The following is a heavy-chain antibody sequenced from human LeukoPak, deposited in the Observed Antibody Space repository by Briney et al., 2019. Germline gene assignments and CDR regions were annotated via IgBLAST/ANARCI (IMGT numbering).Heavy chain of an antibody. CDR2: INWNGGST. V-gene: IGHV3-20*04. CDR1: GFTFDDYG. CDR3: ARGGITIFGVVTVLDY. J-gene: IGHJ4*02. D-gene: IGHD3-3*01. Sequence: GSLRLSCAASGFTFDDYGMRWGRQAPGKGLEWASCINWNGGSTGYADSVKGRFTISRDNAKNSLYLQMNSLRAEDTALYYCARGGITIFGVVTVLDYWGQGTLVTVSS.